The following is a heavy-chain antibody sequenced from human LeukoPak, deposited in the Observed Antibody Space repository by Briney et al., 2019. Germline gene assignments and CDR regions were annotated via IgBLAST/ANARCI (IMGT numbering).Heavy chain of an antibody. V-gene: IGHV4-39*01. J-gene: IGHJ6*03. D-gene: IGHD1-26*01. Sequence: PSETLSLTCTVSGGSISSSSYYWGWIRQAPGKGLEWIGWIYHSGSTHYNPSLKSRVTISVDTSKNQFSLNLSSVTAADTAVYYCARVGVGGPYYYMDVWGKGTTVTLSS. CDR2: IYHSGST. CDR3: ARVGVGGPYYYMDV. CDR1: GGSISSSSYY.